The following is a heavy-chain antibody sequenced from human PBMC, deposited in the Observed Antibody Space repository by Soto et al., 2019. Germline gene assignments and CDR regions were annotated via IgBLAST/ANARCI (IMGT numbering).Heavy chain of an antibody. CDR2: INQSGST. Sequence: SETLSLTCAVYGGSFSGYYWSWMCQPPGKGLEWTGEINQSGSTNYKSSLKSRVTISVDTSKNQFSLKLSSVTAADTAVYYCAAADWGHNFYYGMDVWGQGTTVTVSS. J-gene: IGHJ6*02. V-gene: IGHV4-34*01. CDR3: AAADWGHNFYYGMDV. CDR1: GGSFSGYY. D-gene: IGHD7-27*01.